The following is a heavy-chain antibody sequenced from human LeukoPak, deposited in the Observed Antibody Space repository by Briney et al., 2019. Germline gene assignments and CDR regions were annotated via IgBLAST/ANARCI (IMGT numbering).Heavy chain of an antibody. CDR2: ISSSSSYI. J-gene: IGHJ4*02. CDR3: ARAPWDFYYDSSLPPTGI. Sequence: GGSLRLSCAASGFTFSSYSMNWVRQAPGKGLEWVSSISSSSSYIYYADSVKGRFTISRDNAKNSLYLQMNSLRAEDTAVYYCARAPWDFYYDSSLPPTGIWGQGTLVTVSS. V-gene: IGHV3-21*01. D-gene: IGHD3-22*01. CDR1: GFTFSSYS.